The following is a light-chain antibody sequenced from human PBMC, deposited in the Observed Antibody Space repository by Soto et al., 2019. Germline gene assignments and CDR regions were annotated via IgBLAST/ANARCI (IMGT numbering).Light chain of an antibody. Sequence: DIQMTQSPSSLSASVGDRVTITCRASQSISTYLNWYQQRPGEAPKVLIYAASPLQSGVPTRFSGSGSGTDFSITISSLQPEDVATSYCQQNYSSRSTFGPGTKVDV. CDR1: QSISTY. V-gene: IGKV1-39*01. J-gene: IGKJ3*01. CDR3: QQNYSSRST. CDR2: AAS.